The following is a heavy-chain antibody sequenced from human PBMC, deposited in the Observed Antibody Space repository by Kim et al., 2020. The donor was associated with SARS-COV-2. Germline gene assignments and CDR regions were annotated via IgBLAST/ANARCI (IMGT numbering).Heavy chain of an antibody. V-gene: IGHV4-34*01. Sequence: SETLSLTCAVYGGSFSGYYWSWIRQPPGKGLEWIGEINHSGSTNYNPSLKSRVTISVDTSKNQFSLKLSSVTAADTAVYYCARDHIVVVTAILVSGYYYYGMAVWGQGTTVTVSS. CDR1: GGSFSGYY. D-gene: IGHD2-21*02. J-gene: IGHJ6*02. CDR2: INHSGST. CDR3: ARDHIVVVTAILVSGYYYYGMAV.